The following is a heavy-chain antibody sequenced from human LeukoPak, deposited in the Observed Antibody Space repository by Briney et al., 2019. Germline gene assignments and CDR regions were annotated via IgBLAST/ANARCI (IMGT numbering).Heavy chain of an antibody. Sequence: SVKVSCKASGGTFSSYAISWVRQAPGQGLEWMGGIIPIFGTVNYAQKFQGRVTITTDESTSTAYMELSSLRSEDTAVYYCARGHGSDYYDSSGYYYWFDPWGQGTLVTVSS. J-gene: IGHJ5*02. CDR2: IIPIFGTV. CDR1: GGTFSSYA. V-gene: IGHV1-69*05. D-gene: IGHD3-22*01. CDR3: ARGHGSDYYDSSGYYYWFDP.